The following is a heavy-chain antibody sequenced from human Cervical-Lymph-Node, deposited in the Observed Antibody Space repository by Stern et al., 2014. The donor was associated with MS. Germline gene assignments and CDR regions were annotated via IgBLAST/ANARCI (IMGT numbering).Heavy chain of an antibody. CDR2: ISVYNGNT. CDR1: GYTFTRYD. V-gene: IGHV1-18*01. CDR3: ARWAYNWDFDY. D-gene: IGHD1-20*01. J-gene: IGHJ4*02. Sequence: QVPLVQSGAEVKKPGASVKVSCKASGYTFTRYDIAWVRQAPGQGLEWMGWISVYNGNTKYAQKLQGRVTMTRDTSTNTAYMELRSLISDDTAVYYCARWAYNWDFDYWGQGTLVTVSS.